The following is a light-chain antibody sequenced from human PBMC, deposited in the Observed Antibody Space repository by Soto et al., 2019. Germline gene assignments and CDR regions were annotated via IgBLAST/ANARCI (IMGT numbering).Light chain of an antibody. J-gene: IGKJ5*01. Sequence: IQLTQSPSSLSASVGDRVTITCRASQGISSYLAWYQQKPGEAPKLLIYAASTLQSRVPSRFSGSGSGTDFTLTISSLQPEDFATYYCQQLNSYPQTFGQGTRLEIK. V-gene: IGKV1-9*01. CDR3: QQLNSYPQT. CDR2: AAS. CDR1: QGISSY.